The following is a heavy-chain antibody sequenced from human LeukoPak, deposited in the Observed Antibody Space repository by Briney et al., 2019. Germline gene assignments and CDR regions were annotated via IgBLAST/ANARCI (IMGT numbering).Heavy chain of an antibody. CDR2: ISAYNGNT. Sequence: ASVKVSCKASGYTFTSYGIGWVRQAPGQGLEWMGWISAYNGNTNYAQKLQGRVTMTTDTSTSTAYMELRSLRSDDTAVYYCARMMDYYDSSGYYRGHLGYYYYYMDVWGKGTTVTVSS. D-gene: IGHD3-22*01. J-gene: IGHJ6*03. V-gene: IGHV1-18*01. CDR3: ARMMDYYDSSGYYRGHLGYYYYYMDV. CDR1: GYTFTSYG.